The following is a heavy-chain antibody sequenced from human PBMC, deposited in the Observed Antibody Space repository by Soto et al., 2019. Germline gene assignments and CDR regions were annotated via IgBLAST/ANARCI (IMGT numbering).Heavy chain of an antibody. V-gene: IGHV4-39*01. CDR3: ASLVCSGGSCYSPYYYYMDV. D-gene: IGHD2-15*01. Sequence: SETLSLTCTVSGGSISSSSYYWGWIRQPPGKGLEWIGSIYYSGSTYYNPSLKSRVTISVDTSKNQFSLKLSSVTAADTAVYYCASLVCSGGSCYSPYYYYMDVWGKGTTVTVSS. CDR2: IYYSGST. CDR1: GGSISSSSYY. J-gene: IGHJ6*03.